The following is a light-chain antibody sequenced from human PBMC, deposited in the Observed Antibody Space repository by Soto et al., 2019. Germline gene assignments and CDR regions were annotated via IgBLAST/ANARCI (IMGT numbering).Light chain of an antibody. Sequence: EVVMTQSQSPLSVSPGERATLSCKASQRVSRNLAWYQQKPGQAPRLLIYSASTRATGVPARFSGSGSGTEFTLTISSLQSEDFAVYYCQQSNNWPFTSGPGTKVDLK. V-gene: IGKV3-15*01. J-gene: IGKJ3*01. CDR1: QRVSRN. CDR3: QQSNNWPFT. CDR2: SAS.